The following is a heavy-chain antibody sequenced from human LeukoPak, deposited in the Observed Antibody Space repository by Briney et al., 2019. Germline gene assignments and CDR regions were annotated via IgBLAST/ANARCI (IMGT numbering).Heavy chain of an antibody. Sequence: GGSLRLSCAASGFTFSSYSMNWVRQAPGKGLEWVSSISSSSAYIFYSDSVKGRFTISRDNAQSSLYLQMNSLRAGDTAVYYCARQAVARPFDLWGQGTVVAVSS. CDR1: GFTFSSYS. CDR2: ISSSSAYI. V-gene: IGHV3-21*06. CDR3: ARQAVARPFDL. J-gene: IGHJ3*01.